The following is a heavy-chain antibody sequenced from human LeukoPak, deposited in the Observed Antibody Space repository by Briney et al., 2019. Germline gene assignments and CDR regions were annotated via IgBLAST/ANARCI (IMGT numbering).Heavy chain of an antibody. V-gene: IGHV3-48*04. CDR2: ISSSSSTI. CDR3: ARDLYSSSWYFDY. J-gene: IGHJ4*02. Sequence: AGGSLRLSCAASGFTFSSYSMNWVRQAPGKGLEWVSYISSSSSTIYYADSVKGRFTISRDNAKNSLYLQMNSLRAEDTAVYYCARDLYSSSWYFDYWGQGTLVTVSS. D-gene: IGHD6-13*01. CDR1: GFTFSSYS.